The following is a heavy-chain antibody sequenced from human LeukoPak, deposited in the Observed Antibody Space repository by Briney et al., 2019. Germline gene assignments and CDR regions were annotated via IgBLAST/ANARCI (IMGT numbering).Heavy chain of an antibody. CDR1: GYTFTAYY. D-gene: IGHD3/OR15-3a*01. V-gene: IGHV1-2*04. CDR3: ARGAPGLNYYFDY. CDR2: INPNSGGT. J-gene: IGHJ4*02. Sequence: ASVKVSCKASGYTFTAYYMHWVRQAPGQGLEWMGWINPNSGGTNYAQKFQGWITMTRDTSTSTVYMELSSLRSEDTAMYYCARGAPGLNYYFDYWGQGTLVTVSS.